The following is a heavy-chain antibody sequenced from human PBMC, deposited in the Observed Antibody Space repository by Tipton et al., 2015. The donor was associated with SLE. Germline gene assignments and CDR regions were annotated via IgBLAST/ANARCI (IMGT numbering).Heavy chain of an antibody. V-gene: IGHV3-11*04. CDR1: GFTFSDYY. CDR3: AKGEDYGDYVWNAFDI. D-gene: IGHD4-17*01. J-gene: IGHJ3*02. CDR2: ISSSGSTI. Sequence: QLVQSGGGLVKPGGSLRLSCAASGFTFSDYYMSWIRQAPGKGLEWVSYISSSGSTIYYADSVKGRFTISRDNSKNTLYLQMNSLRAEDTAVYYCAKGEDYGDYVWNAFDIWGQGTMVTVSS.